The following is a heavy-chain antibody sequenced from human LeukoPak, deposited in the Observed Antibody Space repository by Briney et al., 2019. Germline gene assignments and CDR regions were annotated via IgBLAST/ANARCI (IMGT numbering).Heavy chain of an antibody. CDR1: GFTFSSNW. Sequence: GGSLRLSCAASGFTFSSNWMHWGRQAPGKGLGWVSRINSDGSSTYYADSVKGPFTISRDSAKNTLYLQMNTLRADDSAVHYCAISVVTFVYWGQGSLVTVSS. J-gene: IGHJ4*02. CDR2: INSDGSST. D-gene: IGHD3-16*01. V-gene: IGHV3-74*01. CDR3: AISVVTFVY.